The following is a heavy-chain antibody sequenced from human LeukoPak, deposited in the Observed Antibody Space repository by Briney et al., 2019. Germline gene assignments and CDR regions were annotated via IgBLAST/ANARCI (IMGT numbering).Heavy chain of an antibody. CDR2: ISYDGGTK. D-gene: IGHD6-13*01. CDR1: GFTFSKYA. Sequence: PGGSLRLSCAASGFTFSKYAIHWVRQAPGKGLEWVAVISYDGGTKYYADAVKGRFTISRDNSKNTLYLQVISLRAEDTAVYYCARQPSSQNFDYWGQGALVTVSS. CDR3: ARQPSSQNFDY. J-gene: IGHJ4*02. V-gene: IGHV3-30*03.